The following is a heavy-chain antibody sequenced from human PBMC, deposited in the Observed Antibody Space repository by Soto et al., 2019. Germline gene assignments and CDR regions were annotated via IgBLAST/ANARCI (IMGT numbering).Heavy chain of an antibody. Sequence: SETLSLTCAVYGGSFSGYYWSWIRQPPGKGLEWIGEINHSGSTNYNPSLKSRVTISVDTSKNQFSLKLSSVTAADTAVYYCARGTGRFGESSFDPWGQGTLVTVSS. CDR2: INHSGST. CDR3: ARGTGRFGESSFDP. V-gene: IGHV4-34*01. J-gene: IGHJ5*02. D-gene: IGHD3-10*01. CDR1: GGSFSGYY.